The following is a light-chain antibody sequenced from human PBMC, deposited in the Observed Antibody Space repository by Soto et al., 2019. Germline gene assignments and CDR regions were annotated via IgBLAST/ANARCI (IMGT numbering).Light chain of an antibody. Sequence: DIQMTQSPSSLSASVGDRVTITCRASQSISSYLNWYQQKPGKAPKLLIYAASSLQSGVTSRFSGSGSGTDFTLTIGSLQTEDFATYYCQQSYSTPPTFRQGTKVEIK. J-gene: IGKJ1*01. CDR3: QQSYSTPPT. V-gene: IGKV1-39*01. CDR1: QSISSY. CDR2: AAS.